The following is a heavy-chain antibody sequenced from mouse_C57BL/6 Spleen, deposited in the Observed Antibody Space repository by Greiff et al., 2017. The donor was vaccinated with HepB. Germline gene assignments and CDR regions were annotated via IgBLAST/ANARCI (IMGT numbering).Heavy chain of an antibody. Sequence: EVKLVESGPELVKPGASVKMSCKASGYTFTDYNMHWVKQSHGKSLEWIGYINPNNGGTSYNQKFKGKATLTVNKSSSTAYMELRSLTSEDSAVYYCARWGNSFDYWGQGTTLTVSS. J-gene: IGHJ2*01. CDR1: GYTFTDYN. CDR2: INPNNGGT. V-gene: IGHV1-22*01. CDR3: ARWGNSFDY.